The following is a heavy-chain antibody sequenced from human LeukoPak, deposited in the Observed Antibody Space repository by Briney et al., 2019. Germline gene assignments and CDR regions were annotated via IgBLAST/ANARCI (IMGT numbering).Heavy chain of an antibody. CDR2: IYTSGST. CDR1: GGSISSYY. V-gene: IGHV4-4*07. Sequence: SETLSLTCTVSGGSISSYYWSWIRQPAGKGLEWIGRIYTSGSTNYNPSLKSRVTMSVDTSKNQFSLKLSSVTAADTAVYYCARGDDSSGYYYGPSAFDIWGQGTMVTVSS. D-gene: IGHD3-22*01. CDR3: ARGDDSSGYYYGPSAFDI. J-gene: IGHJ3*02.